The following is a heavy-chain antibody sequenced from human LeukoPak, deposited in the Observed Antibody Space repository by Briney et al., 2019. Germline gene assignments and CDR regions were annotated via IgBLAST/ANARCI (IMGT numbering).Heavy chain of an antibody. J-gene: IGHJ6*04. CDR1: GGTISSYS. D-gene: IGHD2-15*01. CDR2: IETSGSA. Sequence: SETLSLTCTVYGGTISSYSWSCIRQPPGKGLEWIGYIETSGSAYYNPSLKSRVVISVDTAKNQFSLKLSSVTAADTAVYYCARLGGPAAVDVWGKGTTVTVSS. CDR3: ARLGGPAAVDV. V-gene: IGHV4-4*09.